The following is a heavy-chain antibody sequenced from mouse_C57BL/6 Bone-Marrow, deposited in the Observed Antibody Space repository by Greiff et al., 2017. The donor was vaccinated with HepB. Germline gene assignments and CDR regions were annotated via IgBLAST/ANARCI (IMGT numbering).Heavy chain of an antibody. CDR2: IYPGNSDT. V-gene: IGHV1-5*01. CDR1: GYTFTSYW. Sequence: VQLQQSGPELVKPGASVKMSCKTSGYTFTSYWMHWVKQRPGQGLEWIGAIYPGNSDTSYNQKFKGKAKLTAVTSASTAYMELSSLTNEDSAVYYCARGRLPIAMDYWGQGTSVTVSS. D-gene: IGHD2-2*01. CDR3: ARGRLPIAMDY. J-gene: IGHJ4*01.